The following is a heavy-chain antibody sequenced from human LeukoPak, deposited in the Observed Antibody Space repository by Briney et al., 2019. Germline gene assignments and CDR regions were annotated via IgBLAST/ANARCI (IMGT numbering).Heavy chain of an antibody. CDR1: GFTFSSYW. Sequence: GGSLRLSCAASGFTFSSYWMSWVRQAPGKGLEWVANIKQDGSEKYYGDSVKGRFTISRDNAKNSLYLQMNSLRAEDTAVYYCARDGPGDYVWGSYRSSYWGQGTLVTVSS. CDR2: IKQDGSEK. V-gene: IGHV3-7*01. CDR3: ARDGPGDYVWGSYRSSY. D-gene: IGHD3-16*02. J-gene: IGHJ4*02.